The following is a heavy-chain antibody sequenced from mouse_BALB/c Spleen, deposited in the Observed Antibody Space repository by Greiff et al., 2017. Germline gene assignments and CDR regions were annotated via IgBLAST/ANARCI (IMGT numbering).Heavy chain of an antibody. Sequence: QVQLQQSGPGLVQPSQSLSITCTVSGFSLTSYGVHWVRQSPGKGLEWLGVIWSGGSTDYNAAFISRLSISKDNSKSQVFFKMNSLQANDTAIYYCARNGDVRIFFAYWGQGTLVTVSA. CDR1: GFSLTSYG. J-gene: IGHJ3*01. CDR2: IWSGGST. CDR3: ARNGDVRIFFAY. D-gene: IGHD3-3*01. V-gene: IGHV2-2*02.